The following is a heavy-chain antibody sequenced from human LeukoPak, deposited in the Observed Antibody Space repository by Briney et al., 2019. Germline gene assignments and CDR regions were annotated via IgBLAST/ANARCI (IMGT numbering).Heavy chain of an antibody. Sequence: GGSLRLSCAASGFTFSSYAMSWVRQAPGKGLEWVSGISGSGGTTYYADSVKGRFTISRGNSKNTYLQMNSLRAEDTAAYYCAKDSRSTLPRGSLYYWGHGTLVTVSS. D-gene: IGHD2-21*02. CDR1: GFTFSSYA. J-gene: IGHJ4*01. CDR3: AKDSRSTLPRGSLYY. CDR2: ISGSGGTT. V-gene: IGHV3-23*01.